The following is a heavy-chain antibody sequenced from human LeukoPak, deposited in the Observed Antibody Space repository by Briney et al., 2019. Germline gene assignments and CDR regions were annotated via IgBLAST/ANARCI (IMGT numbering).Heavy chain of an antibody. D-gene: IGHD3-22*01. Sequence: ASVKVSCKASGYTFTGYYMHWVRQAPGQGLEWMGWINPNSGGTNYAQKFQGRVTMTRDTSISTAYMELSRLRSDDTAVYYCARAGPYDSSGYYYQYYYYMDVWGKGTTVTISS. CDR2: INPNSGGT. CDR3: ARAGPYDSSGYYYQYYYYMDV. V-gene: IGHV1-2*02. J-gene: IGHJ6*03. CDR1: GYTFTGYY.